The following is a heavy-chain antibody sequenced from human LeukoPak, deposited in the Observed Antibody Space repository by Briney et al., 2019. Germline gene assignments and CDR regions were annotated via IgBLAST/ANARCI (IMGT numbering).Heavy chain of an antibody. CDR2: IYYSGST. D-gene: IGHD5-18*01. Sequence: SETLSLTCTVSGGSISSYYWSWIRQPPGKGLEWVGYIYYSGSTNYHPSLKSRVTISVDPSKNQFSLKLSSVTAADTAVYYCARHMGLGYSYGYPYFDYWGQGTLVTVSS. CDR3: ARHMGLGYSYGYPYFDY. CDR1: GGSISSYY. J-gene: IGHJ4*02. V-gene: IGHV4-59*08.